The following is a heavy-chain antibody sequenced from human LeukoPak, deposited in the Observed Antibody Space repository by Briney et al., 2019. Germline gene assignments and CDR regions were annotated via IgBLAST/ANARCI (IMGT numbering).Heavy chain of an antibody. CDR2: SRNKAKSYTT. Sequence: GSLRLSCAASGFTFSDHYIDWVRQAPGKGLEWVGRSRNKAKSYTTEYAASVKGRFTISRDDSKNSLYLQMNSLKTEETAVYYCARGYCSGGSCYTRFDYWGQGTLVTVSS. CDR3: ARGYCSGGSCYTRFDY. J-gene: IGHJ4*02. D-gene: IGHD2-15*01. CDR1: GFTFSDHY. V-gene: IGHV3-72*01.